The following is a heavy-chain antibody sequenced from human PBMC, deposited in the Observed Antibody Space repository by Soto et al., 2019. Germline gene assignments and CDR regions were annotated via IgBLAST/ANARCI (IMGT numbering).Heavy chain of an antibody. CDR1: GFTFSSNA. J-gene: IGHJ3*02. CDR2: ISNDGSIK. CDR3: ARGGPYILRSVDAFDI. V-gene: IGHV3-30-3*01. Sequence: QVQLVESGGGVVQPGRSLRLSCAASGFTFSSNAMHWVRQAPGMGLEWMAVISNDGSIKYYADSVKGRITLSRDNSNNTLYMQLNRLRDEDTAVYFCARGGPYILRSVDAFDIWGQGTMVTVSS. D-gene: IGHD3-3*02.